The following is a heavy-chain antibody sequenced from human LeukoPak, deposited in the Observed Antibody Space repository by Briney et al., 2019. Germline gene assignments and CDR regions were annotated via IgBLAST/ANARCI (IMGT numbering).Heavy chain of an antibody. CDR2: IKQDGSEK. CDR3: ARGGGYNWFDP. Sequence: GGSLRLSCAASGFTFNTYWMAWVRQAPGKGLEWVANIKQDGSEKYYVDSVKGRFTISRDNAENSLYLQMNSLRAEDTAVYYCARGGGYNWFDPWGQGTLVTVSS. V-gene: IGHV3-7*02. J-gene: IGHJ5*02. CDR1: GFTFNTYW. D-gene: IGHD1-26*01.